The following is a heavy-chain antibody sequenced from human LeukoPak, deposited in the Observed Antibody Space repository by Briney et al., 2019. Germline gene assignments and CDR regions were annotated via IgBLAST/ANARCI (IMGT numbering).Heavy chain of an antibody. Sequence: PSETLSLTCTVSGGSISSYYWSWIRQPAGKGLEWIGRIYTSGSTNYNPSLKSRVTMSVDTSKNQSSLKLSSVTAADTAVYYCARDNGYCSSTSCQDYYGMDVWGQGTTVTVSS. J-gene: IGHJ6*02. CDR2: IYTSGST. D-gene: IGHD2-2*03. CDR1: GGSISSYY. V-gene: IGHV4-4*07. CDR3: ARDNGYCSSTSCQDYYGMDV.